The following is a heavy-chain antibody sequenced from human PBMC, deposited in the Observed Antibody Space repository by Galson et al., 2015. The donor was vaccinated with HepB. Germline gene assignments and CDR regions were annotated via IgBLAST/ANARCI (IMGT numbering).Heavy chain of an antibody. J-gene: IGHJ4*02. D-gene: IGHD3-22*01. Sequence: SVTVSCKASGYTFTTYYIQWVRQAPGQGLEWMGIVNPNGGGTSYAQKFQGRVAMSRDTSTSTVYMELSSLRSEDTAVYYCARDLGIHYYDSSGLSPSDYWGQGTLVTVSS. CDR3: ARDLGIHYYDSSGLSPSDY. CDR2: VNPNGGGT. V-gene: IGHV1-46*01. CDR1: GYTFTTYY.